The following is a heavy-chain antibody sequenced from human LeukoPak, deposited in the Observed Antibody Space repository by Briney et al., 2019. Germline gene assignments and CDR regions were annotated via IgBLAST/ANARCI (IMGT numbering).Heavy chain of an antibody. D-gene: IGHD1-26*01. J-gene: IGHJ4*02. CDR1: GFTFSDYA. V-gene: IGHV3-23*01. CDR3: AKDQVDILPTTFDY. Sequence: GGSLRLSCVVSGFTFSDYAMSWVRQAPGKGLEWVSAISGSGASTIYADSVRGRFTISRDNSKNTLYLQMDSLRAEDTAVYYCAKDQVDILPTTFDYWGQGTLVTVSS. CDR2: ISGSGAST.